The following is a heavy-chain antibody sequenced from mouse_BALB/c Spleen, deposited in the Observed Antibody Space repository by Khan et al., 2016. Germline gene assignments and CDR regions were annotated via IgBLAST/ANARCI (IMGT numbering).Heavy chain of an antibody. CDR2: ISYSGVT. Sequence: EVQLQESGPGLVKPSQSLSLTCTVTGYSITSDYAWNWIRQFPGNKLEWMGYISYSGVTTYNPSLKSRISITRDTSKNLFFLQLNSVTTEDTATYYWASWLLEFPNYLDYWSQGTTLTVAS. J-gene: IGHJ2*01. D-gene: IGHD2-12*01. CDR1: GYSITSDYA. V-gene: IGHV3-2*02. CDR3: ASWLLEFPNYLDY.